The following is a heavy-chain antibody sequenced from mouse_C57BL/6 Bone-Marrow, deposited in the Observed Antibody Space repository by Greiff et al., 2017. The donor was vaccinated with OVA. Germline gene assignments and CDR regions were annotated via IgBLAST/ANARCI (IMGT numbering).Heavy chain of an antibody. CDR2: IDPSDSYT. J-gene: IGHJ1*03. CDR1: GYTFTSYW. CDR3: ARYFDV. Sequence: VQLQQPGAELVKPGASVKLSCKASGYTFTSYWMQWVKQRPGQGLEWIGEIDPSDSYTNYNQKFKGKATLTVDTSSSTAYMQLSSLTSEDSAVXYCARYFDVWGTGTTVTVSS. V-gene: IGHV1-50*01.